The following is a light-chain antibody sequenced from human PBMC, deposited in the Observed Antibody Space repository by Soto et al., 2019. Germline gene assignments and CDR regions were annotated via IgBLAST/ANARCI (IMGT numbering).Light chain of an antibody. CDR1: QSVSTN. V-gene: IGKV3-15*01. Sequence: EIVMTQSPATLSVSPGERATLSCWASQSVSTNLAWYQQKPGQAPRLLIYGASIGASGIPARFSGSGSGIEFTLSITSLQSEDSAVYYCQQFDKWPNTFGHGTKLEIK. CDR2: GAS. CDR3: QQFDKWPNT. J-gene: IGKJ2*01.